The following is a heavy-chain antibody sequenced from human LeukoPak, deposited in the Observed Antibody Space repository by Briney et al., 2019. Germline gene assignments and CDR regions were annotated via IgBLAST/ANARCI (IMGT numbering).Heavy chain of an antibody. V-gene: IGHV5-51*01. D-gene: IGHD6-19*01. CDR1: GSRFTSYW. J-gene: IGHJ3*02. Sequence: GESLKISCQGSGSRFTSYWIGWVRQLPGKGLEWMGIIYPGDSDTRYSPSFQGQVTISADKSISTAYLQWSSLKASDTAMYYCARFGDSSGWGIWGQGTMVTVSS. CDR2: IYPGDSDT. CDR3: ARFGDSSGWGI.